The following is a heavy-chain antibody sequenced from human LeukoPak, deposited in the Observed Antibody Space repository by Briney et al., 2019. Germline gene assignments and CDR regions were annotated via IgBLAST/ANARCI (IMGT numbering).Heavy chain of an antibody. CDR1: GFTFSSYE. J-gene: IGHJ4*02. CDR2: ISSRGSTI. Sequence: GGSLRLSSAASGFTFSSYEMKWVRQAPGKGLEWVLYISSRGSTIYYADSVKGRFTISRDNAKNSLYLQMNSLRAEDTAVYYCARVAPGGLDYWGQGTLVTVSS. D-gene: IGHD3-10*01. V-gene: IGHV3-48*03. CDR3: ARVAPGGLDY.